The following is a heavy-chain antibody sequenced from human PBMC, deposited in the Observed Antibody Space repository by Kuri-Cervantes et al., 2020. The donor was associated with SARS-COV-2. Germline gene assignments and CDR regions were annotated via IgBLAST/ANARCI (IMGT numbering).Heavy chain of an antibody. V-gene: IGHV3-64*01. D-gene: IGHD2-2*02. CDR3: ARVGCSSTSCYTGDYYYGADV. J-gene: IGHJ6*02. CDR2: ISSNGGST. Sequence: ETLSLTCAASGFTFSSYAMHWVRQAPGKGLEYVSAISSNGGSTYYANSVKGRFTISRDNSKNTLYLQMGSLRAEDMAVYYCARVGCSSTSCYTGDYYYGADVWGQGTTVTVSS. CDR1: GFTFSSYA.